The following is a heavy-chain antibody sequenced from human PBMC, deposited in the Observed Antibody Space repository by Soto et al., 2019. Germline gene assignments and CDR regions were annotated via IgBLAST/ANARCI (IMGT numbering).Heavy chain of an antibody. CDR1: GGSISSGGYY. Sequence: PSETLSLTCTVSGGSISSGGYYWSWIRQHPGKGLEWIGYIYYSGSTYYNPSLKSRVTISVDTSKNQFSLKLTSVTVADTAVYYCARVRYYYDSSGSLYFDYWGQGTLVTVSS. CDR2: IYYSGST. CDR3: ARVRYYYDSSGSLYFDY. D-gene: IGHD3-22*01. J-gene: IGHJ4*02. V-gene: IGHV4-31*03.